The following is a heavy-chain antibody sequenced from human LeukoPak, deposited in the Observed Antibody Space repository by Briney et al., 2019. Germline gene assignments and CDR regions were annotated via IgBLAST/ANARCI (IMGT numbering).Heavy chain of an antibody. V-gene: IGHV4-39*07. Sequence: SETLSLTCTVSGGSISSSSYYWGWIRQPPGKGLEWIGSIYYSGSTYYNPSLKSRVTISVDTSKNQFSLKLSSVSAADTAVYYCARGEWELGYYMDVWGKGTTVTISS. J-gene: IGHJ6*03. CDR1: GGSISSSSYY. CDR3: ARGEWELGYYMDV. CDR2: IYYSGST. D-gene: IGHD1-26*01.